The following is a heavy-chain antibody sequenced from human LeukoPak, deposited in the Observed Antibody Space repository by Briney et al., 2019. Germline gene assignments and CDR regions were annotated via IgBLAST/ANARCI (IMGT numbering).Heavy chain of an antibody. CDR2: ISAYNGNT. CDR1: GYTFTSYG. CDR3: ARGKAYYYDSSGYPLGY. V-gene: IGHV1-18*01. Sequence: ASVKVSCKASGYTFTSYGISWVRQAPGQGLEWMGWISAYNGNTNYAQKLQGRVTMTIDTSTSTAYMELRSLRSDDTAVYYCARGKAYYYDSSGYPLGYWGQGTLVTVSS. J-gene: IGHJ4*02. D-gene: IGHD3-22*01.